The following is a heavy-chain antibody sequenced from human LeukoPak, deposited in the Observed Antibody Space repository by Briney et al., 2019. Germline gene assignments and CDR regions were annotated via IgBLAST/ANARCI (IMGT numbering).Heavy chain of an antibody. CDR1: GGSISSGGYY. V-gene: IGHV4-30-2*01. CDR3: ARGVENWFDP. CDR2: IYHSGST. J-gene: IGHJ5*02. Sequence: PSETLSLTCTVSGGSISSGGYYWSWIRQPPGKGLEWIGYIYHSGSTYYNPSLKSRVTISVDRSKNQFSLKLSSVTAADTAVYYCARGVENWFDPWGQGTLVTVSS. D-gene: IGHD3-16*01.